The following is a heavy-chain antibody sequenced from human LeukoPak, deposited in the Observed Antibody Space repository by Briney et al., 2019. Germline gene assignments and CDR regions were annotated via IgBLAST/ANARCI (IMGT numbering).Heavy chain of an antibody. CDR3: GRLAHNAWYAIDF. CDR2: ISPTGSTT. D-gene: IGHD2-2*01. CDR1: GFSFSGHW. V-gene: IGHV3-74*01. J-gene: IGHJ4*02. Sequence: GGSLRLSCTAYGFSFSGHWMHWARQLPGKGLVWVSRISPTGSTTSYADSVKGRFTISRDNPKNSLYLQINNLRAEDTAVYYCGRLAHNAWYAIDFWGQGTLVTVSS.